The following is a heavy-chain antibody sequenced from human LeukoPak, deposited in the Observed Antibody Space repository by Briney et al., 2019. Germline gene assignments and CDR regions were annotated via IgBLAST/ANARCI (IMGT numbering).Heavy chain of an antibody. CDR2: IIGSAANT. CDR3: AKDRSGWYYFDY. J-gene: IGHJ4*02. Sequence: GGSLRLSCGASGLTVSSYAMSWVRQAPGKGLEWVSTIIGSAANTYYADSVKGRFTISRDDSKNTLYLQMNSLRAEDTAVYYCAKDRSGWYYFDYWGQGTLVTVSS. D-gene: IGHD6-19*01. V-gene: IGHV3-23*01. CDR1: GLTVSSYA.